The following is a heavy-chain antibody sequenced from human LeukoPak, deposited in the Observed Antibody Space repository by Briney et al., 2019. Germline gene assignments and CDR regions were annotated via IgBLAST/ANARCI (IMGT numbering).Heavy chain of an antibody. CDR2: IYYSGST. V-gene: IGHV4-61*05. Sequence: SETLSPTCTVSGGSISSSSSYWGWIRQPPGKGLEWIGGIYYSGSTNYNPSLKSRVTISVDTSKNQFSLKLSSVTAADTAVYYCASSPYCGGDCYSPYYYGMDVWGQGTTVTVSS. CDR3: ASSPYCGGDCYSPYYYGMDV. CDR1: GGSISSSSSY. J-gene: IGHJ6*02. D-gene: IGHD2-21*02.